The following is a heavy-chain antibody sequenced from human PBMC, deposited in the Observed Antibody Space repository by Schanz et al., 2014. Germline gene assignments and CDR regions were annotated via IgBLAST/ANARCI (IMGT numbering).Heavy chain of an antibody. CDR1: GFTASSHS. V-gene: IGHV3-74*02. J-gene: IGHJ3*02. CDR2: IKSDGSST. D-gene: IGHD3-10*01. CDR3: AKGRFGELSAFDI. Sequence: EVQLLESGGGLVQPGGSLRLSCGVSGFTASSHSMNWVRQVPGKGLVWVSRIKSDGSSTSYADSVKGRFTISRDNAKNTLYLQMNSLRAEDTAVYYCAKGRFGELSAFDIWGQGTMVTVSS.